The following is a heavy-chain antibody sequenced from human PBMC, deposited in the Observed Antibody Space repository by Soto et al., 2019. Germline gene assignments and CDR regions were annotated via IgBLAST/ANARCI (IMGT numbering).Heavy chain of an antibody. CDR1: GFTFSSYA. CDR2: ISGTSVYI. CDR3: SRVDPSAKSPDY. Sequence: GGSLRLSCAASGFTFSSYAMSWVRQAPGKGLEWVSHISGTSVYIHYAASVQGRFTISRDESKNTVYLQMNSLKTDDTAVYYCSRVDPSAKSPDYWGQGTLVTVSS. D-gene: IGHD2-15*01. J-gene: IGHJ4*02. V-gene: IGHV3-23*01.